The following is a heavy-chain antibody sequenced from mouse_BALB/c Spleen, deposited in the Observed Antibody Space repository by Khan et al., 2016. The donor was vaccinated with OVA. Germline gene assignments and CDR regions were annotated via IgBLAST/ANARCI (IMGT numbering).Heavy chain of an antibody. J-gene: IGHJ3*01. CDR1: GFTFSTYG. D-gene: IGHD1-1*01. Sequence: VQLKESGGDLVKPGGSLKLSCAASGFTFSTYGMSWVRQAPDKRLEWVATVSTGGSYTYYPDSVKGRFTISRDNAKNTLYPQMSGLRSEDTAMFYCTRLAYYYDSEGFAYWGQGTLVTVSA. CDR3: TRLAYYYDSEGFAY. CDR2: VSTGGSYT. V-gene: IGHV5-6*01.